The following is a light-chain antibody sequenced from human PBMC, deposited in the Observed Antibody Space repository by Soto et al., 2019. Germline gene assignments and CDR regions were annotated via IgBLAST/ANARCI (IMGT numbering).Light chain of an antibody. J-gene: IGLJ3*02. Sequence: QSVLTQPPSASGTPGQRVTISCSGSSSNIGSNYVYWYQQLPGTAPKLLIYSNKQRPSGVPDRFSGSKSGTSASLAISGLRSEDEADYYCAAWDDSLSGRVFGGGTKVTVL. CDR3: AAWDDSLSGRV. CDR1: SSNIGSNY. V-gene: IGLV1-47*02. CDR2: SNK.